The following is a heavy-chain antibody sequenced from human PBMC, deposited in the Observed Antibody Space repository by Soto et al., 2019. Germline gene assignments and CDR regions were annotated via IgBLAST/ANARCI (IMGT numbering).Heavy chain of an antibody. D-gene: IGHD2-2*01. CDR1: GGSFSDYY. CDR3: ARVDCSATSCPGGWFDP. J-gene: IGHJ5*02. CDR2: INHSGSP. V-gene: IGHV4-34*01. Sequence: ASETLSLTCAVYGGSFSDYYWSWIRQPPGKGLEWIGEINHSGSPHYNPSLKSRVTISLDTSKNQFSLKLSSVTAADTAVFYCARVDCSATSCPGGWFDPWGQGTLVTVSS.